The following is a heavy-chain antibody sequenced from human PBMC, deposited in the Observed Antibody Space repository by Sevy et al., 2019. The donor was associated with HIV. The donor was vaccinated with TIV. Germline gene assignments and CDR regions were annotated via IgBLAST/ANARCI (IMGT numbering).Heavy chain of an antibody. D-gene: IGHD3-22*01. CDR3: ARGGDFNDRSAKRDFDY. J-gene: IGHJ4*02. V-gene: IGHV3-33*01. CDR2: IWNDGSNK. Sequence: GESPKISCAASGFTFSNYGMHWVRQAPGKGLEWVAVIWNDGSNKYYADSVKGRFTISRDNSKNTLYLQMNSLRVEDTAVYFCARGGDFNDRSAKRDFDYWGQGTLVTVSS. CDR1: GFTFSNYG.